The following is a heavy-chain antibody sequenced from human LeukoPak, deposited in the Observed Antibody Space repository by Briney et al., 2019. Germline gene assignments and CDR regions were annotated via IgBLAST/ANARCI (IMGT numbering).Heavy chain of an antibody. CDR2: ISSSGSTI. CDR3: ARDRGSIAARPAFGWFDP. J-gene: IGHJ5*02. V-gene: IGHV3-11*01. CDR1: GFTVSSNY. D-gene: IGHD6-6*01. Sequence: GGSLRLSCAASGFTVSSNYMSWVRQAPGKGLEWVSYISSSGSTIYYADSVKGRFTISRDNAKNSLYLQMNSLRAEDTAVYYCARDRGSIAARPAFGWFDPWGQGTLVTVSS.